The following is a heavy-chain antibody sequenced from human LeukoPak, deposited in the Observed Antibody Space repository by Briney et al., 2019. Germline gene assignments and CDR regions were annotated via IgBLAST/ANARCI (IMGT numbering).Heavy chain of an antibody. D-gene: IGHD5-18*01. CDR3: ARGNYGYYYYYYYMDV. CDR1: GGSISSYY. Sequence: SSETLSLTCTVSGGSISSYYWSWIRQPPGKGLEWIGYIYYSGSTNYNPSLKGRVTISVDTSKNQFSLKLSSVTAADTAVYYCARGNYGYYYYYYYMDVWGKGTTVTVSS. V-gene: IGHV4-59*01. J-gene: IGHJ6*03. CDR2: IYYSGST.